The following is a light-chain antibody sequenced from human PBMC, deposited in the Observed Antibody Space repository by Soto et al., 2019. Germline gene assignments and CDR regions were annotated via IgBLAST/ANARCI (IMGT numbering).Light chain of an antibody. Sequence: QSALTQPASVSGSPGQSIAISCTGTSSDVGGYTYVSWYQQRPGKAPELIIYDVTNRPSGVSNRISVSKSGNTACLTISGLQAEDEAEDYGCSYTVTTTRNGRVFGGGTKVTVL. J-gene: IGLJ3*02. CDR2: DVT. CDR3: CSYTVTTTRNGRV. V-gene: IGLV2-14*01. CDR1: SSDVGGYTY.